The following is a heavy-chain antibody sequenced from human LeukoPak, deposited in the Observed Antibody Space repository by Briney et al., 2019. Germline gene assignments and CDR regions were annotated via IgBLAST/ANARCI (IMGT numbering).Heavy chain of an antibody. V-gene: IGHV3-21*01. CDR2: ISSGSSFI. CDR3: ARDGRWEKTPSC. J-gene: IGHJ4*02. Sequence: GGSLRLSCAASGFTFSSYGMNWVRQAPGKGLEWASSISSGSSFINYADSVKGRFTMSRDNAKNSLFLQMNSLRAEDTAVYYCARDGRWEKTPSCWGQGTLVTVSS. CDR1: GFTFSSYG. D-gene: IGHD2-2*01.